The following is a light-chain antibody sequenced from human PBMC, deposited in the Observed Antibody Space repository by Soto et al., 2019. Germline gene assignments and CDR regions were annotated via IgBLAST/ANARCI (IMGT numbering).Light chain of an antibody. CDR3: SSFAGSYTSWV. V-gene: IGLV2-8*01. Sequence: QSVLTQPPSASGSPGQSVTISCTGTSSDVGAYDYVSWYQQHPGKAPKLMIYEINKRPSGVPDRFSGSKSGNTASLTVSGLQAEDEADYYCSSFAGSYTSWVFGGGTKVTVL. CDR2: EIN. CDR1: SSDVGAYDY. J-gene: IGLJ3*02.